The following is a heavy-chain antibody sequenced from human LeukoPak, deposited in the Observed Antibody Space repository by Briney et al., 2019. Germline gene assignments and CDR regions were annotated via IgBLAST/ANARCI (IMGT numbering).Heavy chain of an antibody. CDR1: GFTFSSYA. Sequence: PGGSLRLSCAASGFTFSSYAMSWVRQAPGKGLEWVSAISGSGGSTYYADSVKGRFTISRDNAKNTLYLQMNSLRAEDTAVYYCASMPNNSSGCLDAFDIWGQGTMVTVSS. V-gene: IGHV3-23*01. CDR3: ASMPNNSSGCLDAFDI. J-gene: IGHJ3*02. CDR2: ISGSGGST. D-gene: IGHD6-19*01.